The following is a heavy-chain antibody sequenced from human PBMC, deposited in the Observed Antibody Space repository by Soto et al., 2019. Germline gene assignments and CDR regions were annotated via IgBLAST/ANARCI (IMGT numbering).Heavy chain of an antibody. V-gene: IGHV3-30-3*01. CDR2: ISYDGSNK. Sequence: QVQLVESGGGVVQPGRSLRLSCAASGFTFSSYAMHWVRQAPGQGLEWVAVISYDGSNKYYADSVKGRFTISRDNSKNTLYLQMNSLRAEDTAVYYCARDGSLGIQLWLWDYWGQGTLVTVSS. CDR1: GFTFSSYA. J-gene: IGHJ4*02. D-gene: IGHD5-18*01. CDR3: ARDGSLGIQLWLWDY.